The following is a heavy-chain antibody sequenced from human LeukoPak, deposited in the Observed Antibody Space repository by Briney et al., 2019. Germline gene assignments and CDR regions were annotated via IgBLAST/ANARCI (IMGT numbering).Heavy chain of an antibody. CDR2: IYPGDSDT. V-gene: IGHV5-51*01. J-gene: IGHJ4*02. CDR3: ARTDRSGDPLDY. Sequence: GESLKISCKASGYRFTNYWIGWVGQMPGKGLKWMGIIYPGDSDTRYSPSFQGQVTISADKSISTAYMQWSSLKASDTATYYCARTDRSGDPLDYWGQGTLVTVSS. D-gene: IGHD1-26*01. CDR1: GYRFTNYW.